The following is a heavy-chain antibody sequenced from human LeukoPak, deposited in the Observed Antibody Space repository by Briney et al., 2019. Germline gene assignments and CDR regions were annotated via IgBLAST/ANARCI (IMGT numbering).Heavy chain of an antibody. D-gene: IGHD6-19*01. V-gene: IGHV3-23*01. J-gene: IGHJ4*02. CDR2: ISGSGGST. Sequence: PGGSLRLSCAASGFTFSNYWMSWVRQAPGKGLEWVSAISGSGGSTYYADSVKGRFTISRDNSKNTLYLQMNSLRAEDTAVYYCATLAVAGTSSPLRADYWGQGTLVTVSS. CDR1: GFTFSNYW. CDR3: ATLAVAGTSSPLRADY.